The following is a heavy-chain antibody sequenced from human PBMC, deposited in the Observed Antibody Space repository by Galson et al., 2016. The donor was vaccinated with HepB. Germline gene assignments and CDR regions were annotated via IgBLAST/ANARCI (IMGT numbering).Heavy chain of an antibody. J-gene: IGHJ3*02. Sequence: SLRLSCAASGFTFSSYTMNWVRQAPGKGLEWVSYISSSSSTIYYADSVKGRFTISRDNAKNSLYLQMSSLRDEDTAVYYCARRSYRYSFDAFDIWGQGTMVTVSS. D-gene: IGHD3-16*02. CDR2: ISSSSSTI. CDR1: GFTFSSYT. V-gene: IGHV3-48*02. CDR3: ARRSYRYSFDAFDI.